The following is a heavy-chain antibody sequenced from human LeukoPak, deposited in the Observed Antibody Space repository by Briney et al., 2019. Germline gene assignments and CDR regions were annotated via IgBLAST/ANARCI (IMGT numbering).Heavy chain of an antibody. CDR2: INPNSGGT. CDR1: GYTFTGYY. Sequence: GASVKVSFKASGYTFTGYYMHWARQAPGQGLEWMGWINPNSGGTNYAQKFQGRVTMTRDTSISTAYMELSRLRSDDTAVYHCARTTLGYCSSTSCPPEPYYYGMDVWGQGTTVTVSS. V-gene: IGHV1-2*02. CDR3: ARTTLGYCSSTSCPPEPYYYGMDV. J-gene: IGHJ6*02. D-gene: IGHD2-2*03.